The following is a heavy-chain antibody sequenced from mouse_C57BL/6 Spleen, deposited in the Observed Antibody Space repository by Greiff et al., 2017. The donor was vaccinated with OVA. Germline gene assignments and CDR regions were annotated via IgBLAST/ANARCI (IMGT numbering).Heavy chain of an antibody. Sequence: QVPLQQPGTELVKPGASVKLSCKASGYTFTSYWIHWVKQRPGQGLEWLGNINPSNGGTNYNDKFKIKATLTVDKSSSTAYMQLSSLTSEDSAVYYCAGSYIAHVDYWGQGTTLTVAS. J-gene: IGHJ2*01. CDR3: AGSYIAHVDY. CDR1: GYTFTSYW. CDR2: INPSNGGT. V-gene: IGHV1-53*01. D-gene: IGHD1-1*01.